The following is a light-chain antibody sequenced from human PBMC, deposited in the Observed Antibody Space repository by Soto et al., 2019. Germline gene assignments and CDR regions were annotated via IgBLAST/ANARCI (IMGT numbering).Light chain of an antibody. V-gene: IGLV2-11*01. CDR1: SNNVGGCT. CDR3: CSYAGGYTYL. CDR2: GN. J-gene: IGLJ1*01. Sequence: QSVLTQEASVSGTVGQQVTLSCTGNSNNVGGCTVGWYQQIWHGAPKTVMFGNSLPSGIPDRLSGSKSGNTASLTISGLQAEDEADYFCCSYAGGYTYLFGTGTKVTVL.